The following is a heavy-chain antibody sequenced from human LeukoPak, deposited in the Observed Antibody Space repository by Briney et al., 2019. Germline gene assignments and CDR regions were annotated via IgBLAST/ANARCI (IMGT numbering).Heavy chain of an antibody. J-gene: IGHJ4*02. CDR1: GGSISSYY. Sequence: SETLSFTCTVSGGSISSYYWSWTRQPPGKGREWIGYIYYSGSTNYNPSLKSRVTISVDTSKNQFSLKLSSVTAADTAVYYCARGLLQVATNEYYFDYWGQGTLVTVSS. CDR2: IYYSGST. V-gene: IGHV4-59*01. CDR3: ARGLLQVATNEYYFDY. D-gene: IGHD5-12*01.